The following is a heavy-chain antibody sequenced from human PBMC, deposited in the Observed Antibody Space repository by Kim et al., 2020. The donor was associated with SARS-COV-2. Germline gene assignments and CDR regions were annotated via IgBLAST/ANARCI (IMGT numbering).Heavy chain of an antibody. D-gene: IGHD4-4*01. CDR2: IYYTGST. Sequence: SETLSLTCTVSGGSISSHYWSWIRRPPGKGLEWIGYIYYTGSTDSNPSLKSRVTMSVDTSKNQFSLRLNSVTAADAAMYYCARRYSNYWYFDLRGRGTLV. J-gene: IGHJ2*01. CDR3: ARRYSNYWYFDL. CDR1: GGSISSHY. V-gene: IGHV4-59*08.